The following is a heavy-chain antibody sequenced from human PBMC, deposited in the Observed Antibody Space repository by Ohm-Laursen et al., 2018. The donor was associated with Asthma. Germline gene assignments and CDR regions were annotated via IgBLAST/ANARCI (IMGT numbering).Heavy chain of an antibody. V-gene: IGHV1-2*06. Sequence: GASVKVSCKASGYTFTGYYMHWVRQAPGQGLEWMGRINPNSGGTNYAQKFQGRVTMTRDTSISTAYMELSRLRSDDTAVYYCARGGTYYYGSGSYLGWFDPWGQGTLVTVSS. CDR2: INPNSGGT. CDR3: ARGGTYYYGSGSYLGWFDP. CDR1: GYTFTGYY. D-gene: IGHD3-10*01. J-gene: IGHJ5*02.